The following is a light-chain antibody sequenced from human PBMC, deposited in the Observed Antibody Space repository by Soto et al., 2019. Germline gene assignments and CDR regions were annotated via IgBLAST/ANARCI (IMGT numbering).Light chain of an antibody. Sequence: EIVLTQSPGTLSLSPGERVPLSCRASQTVSSSSLTWCQQKPGQAPGLLIYGASTRATAIPARFSGSGSGTDFTLTVSSLQPEDFAVYYCQHDYNLLTFGGGTKVDIK. V-gene: IGKV3D-7*01. J-gene: IGKJ4*01. CDR1: QTVSSSS. CDR3: QHDYNLLT. CDR2: GAS.